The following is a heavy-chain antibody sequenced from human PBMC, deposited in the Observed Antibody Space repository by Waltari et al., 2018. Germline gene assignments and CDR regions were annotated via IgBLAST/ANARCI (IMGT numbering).Heavy chain of an antibody. V-gene: IGHV3-48*04. CDR2: INPSGYV. CDR3: ARGRVGDGDCLDS. D-gene: IGHD2-21*02. CDR1: GFNFNDYG. J-gene: IGHJ5*01. Sequence: VHLVESGGGVVQPGGSLRLSCAGSGFNFNDYGIHWVRQAPGKGLEWVSFINPSGYVIYAESVKGRFTISRDNSKSSLFLQMNSLRGEDTAVYFCARGRVGDGDCLDSWGQGTLVTVSS.